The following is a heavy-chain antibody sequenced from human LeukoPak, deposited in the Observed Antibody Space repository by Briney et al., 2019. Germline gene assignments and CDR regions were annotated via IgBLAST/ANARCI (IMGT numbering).Heavy chain of an antibody. D-gene: IGHD1-7*01. CDR3: ATGTVRTYYYGMDV. CDR1: GFTFSSYA. V-gene: IGHV3-23*01. J-gene: IGHJ6*02. CDR2: ISGSGGST. Sequence: GGSLRLSCAASGFTFSSYAMSWVRQAPGKGLEWVSAISGSGGSTYYADSVKGRFTISRDNSKNTLYLQMNSLRAEDTAVYYCATGTVRTYYYGMDVWGQGTTVTVSS.